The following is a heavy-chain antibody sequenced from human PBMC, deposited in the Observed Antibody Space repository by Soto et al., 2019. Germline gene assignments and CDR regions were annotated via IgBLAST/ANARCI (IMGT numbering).Heavy chain of an antibody. D-gene: IGHD5-12*01. CDR1: GGSITSVNW. J-gene: IGHJ4*02. CDR2: ASHSGGT. V-gene: IGHV4-4*02. Sequence: QVQLQESGPGLVQPSGTLSLTCTVSGGSITSVNWWSWVRQPPGKGLEWIGEASHSGGTNYSPSLQSRLTLSIDKSKNQLSLNLRCVTAADTAVYYCTREGFNGYVPFAYWGQGALVTVSS. CDR3: TREGFNGYVPFAY.